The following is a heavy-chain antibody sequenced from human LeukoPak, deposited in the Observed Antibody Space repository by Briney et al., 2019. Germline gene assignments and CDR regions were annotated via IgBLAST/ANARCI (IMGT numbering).Heavy chain of an antibody. CDR2: IWYDGSNK. CDR1: GFTFSSYG. CDR3: ARLGSGWHFDY. Sequence: PGGSLRLSCAASGFTFSSYGMHWVRQAPGKGPEGVAVIWYDGSNKYYADSVKGRFTISRDNSKNTLDLQMSSLRAEDTAVYYCARLGSGWHFDYWGQGTLVTVSS. D-gene: IGHD6-19*01. V-gene: IGHV3-33*01. J-gene: IGHJ4*02.